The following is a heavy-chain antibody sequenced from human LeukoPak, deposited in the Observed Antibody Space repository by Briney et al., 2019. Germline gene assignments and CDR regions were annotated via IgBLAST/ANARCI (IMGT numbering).Heavy chain of an antibody. CDR3: ARGRSPGTSMEYYYYMDV. Sequence: SVKVSCKASGGTFSSYAISWVRQAPGQGLEWMGGIIPIFGTANYAQKFQGRVTITADESTSTAYMELSSLRSEDTAVYYCARGRSPGTSMEYYYYMDVWGKGTTVTVSS. D-gene: IGHD1-1*01. CDR2: IIPIFGTA. V-gene: IGHV1-69*13. CDR1: GGTFSSYA. J-gene: IGHJ6*03.